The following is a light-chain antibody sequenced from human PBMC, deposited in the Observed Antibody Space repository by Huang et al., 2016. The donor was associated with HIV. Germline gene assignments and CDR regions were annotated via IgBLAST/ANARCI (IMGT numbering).Light chain of an antibody. J-gene: IGKJ2*03. V-gene: IGKV3-20*01. CDR2: GAA. CDR1: QTVTNNY. Sequence: IVLTQSPDTLSLSPGERATLSCRASQTVTNNYLAWYQQRPGQPPRLLIYGAATRATGIPDRFSGSGSGTDFTLTISRLEPKDFVVYYCQQFGNSPPYSFGQGTKLEIK. CDR3: QQFGNSPPYS.